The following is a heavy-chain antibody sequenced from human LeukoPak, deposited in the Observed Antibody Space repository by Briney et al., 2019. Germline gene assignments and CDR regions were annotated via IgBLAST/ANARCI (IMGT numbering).Heavy chain of an antibody. CDR1: GYTFTSYY. Sequence: GASVKVSCKASGYTFTSYYMHWVRQAPGQGLEWMGWINPNSGGTNYAQKFQGRVTMTRDTSISTAYMELSRLRSDDTAVYYCARDAAYCGGDCYSWGQGTLVTVSS. D-gene: IGHD2-21*01. V-gene: IGHV1-2*02. J-gene: IGHJ5*02. CDR2: INPNSGGT. CDR3: ARDAAYCGGDCYS.